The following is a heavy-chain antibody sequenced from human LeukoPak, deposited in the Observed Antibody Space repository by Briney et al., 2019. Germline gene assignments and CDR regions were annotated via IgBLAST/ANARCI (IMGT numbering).Heavy chain of an antibody. D-gene: IGHD2/OR15-2a*01. CDR3: ARQGYTAAYYFLDF. CDR1: GGSIRSYY. J-gene: IGHJ4*02. Sequence: SETLSLTCDVSGGSIRSYYWGWVRQPSGKGLEWIGRIYTTGTTDFNPSLKSRLTMSVDTSKNQFSLNLTSVTAADTAVYFCARQGYTAAYYFLDFWSPGTLVTVSS. CDR2: IYTTGTT. V-gene: IGHV4-4*07.